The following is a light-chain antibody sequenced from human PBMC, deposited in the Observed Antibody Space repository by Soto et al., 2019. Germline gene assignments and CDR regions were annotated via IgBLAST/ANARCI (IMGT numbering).Light chain of an antibody. J-gene: IGKJ2*01. CDR2: GAS. V-gene: IGKV3-20*01. CDR3: QQYGRSPLMYT. Sequence: EIVLTQSPGTLSLSPGERATLSCRASQSITHNFLAWYQQKPGQAPRLLIYGASTRAAGVPDRFSGSGSGTDFTLTITRLAPDDFAVSYCQQYGRSPLMYTFGQGTKLGVK. CDR1: QSITHNF.